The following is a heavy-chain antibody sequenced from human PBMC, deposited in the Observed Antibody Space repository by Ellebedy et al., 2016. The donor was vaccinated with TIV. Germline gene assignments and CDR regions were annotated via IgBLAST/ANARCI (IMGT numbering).Heavy chain of an antibody. CDR3: ARRSTDFAFDS. V-gene: IGHV3-30*02. D-gene: IGHD3/OR15-3a*01. Sequence: PGGSLRLSCAASGFSFTSNGMHWVRQAPGKGLEWVAFIPFDGSNTYYSDSVKGRFTISRDLSENTRFLQMSSLRAEDTAVYFCARRSTDFAFDSWGQGTLVTVSS. J-gene: IGHJ4*02. CDR1: GFSFTSNG. CDR2: IPFDGSNT.